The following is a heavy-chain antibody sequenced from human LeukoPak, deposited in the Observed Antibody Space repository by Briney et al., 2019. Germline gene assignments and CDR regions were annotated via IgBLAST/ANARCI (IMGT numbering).Heavy chain of an antibody. V-gene: IGHV2-5*01. J-gene: IGHJ4*02. D-gene: IGHD3-22*01. CDR2: IYWNDDK. CDR3: AHRENYDSSGYFGLDY. Sequence: SGPTLVNPTQTLTLTCTFSGFSLSTSGVGVGWIRQPPGKALEWLALIYWNDDKRYSPSLKSRLTITKDTSKNQVVLTMTNMDPVDTATYYCAHRENYDSSGYFGLDYWGQGTLVTVSS. CDR1: GFSLSTSGVG.